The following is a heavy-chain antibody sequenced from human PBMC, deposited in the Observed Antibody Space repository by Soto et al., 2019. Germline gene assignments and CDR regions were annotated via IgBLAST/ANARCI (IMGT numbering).Heavy chain of an antibody. J-gene: IGHJ3*02. CDR3: ARVRGWGLYAFDI. Sequence: QLQLQESGSGLVKPSQTLSLTCAVSGGSISSGDYSWSWIRQPPGKGLEWIGYIYHSGSTYYNPSLKSRVTITVDRSKNHVSLKVSSVTAADTAVYYCARVRGWGLYAFDIWGQGKMVTVSS. D-gene: IGHD7-27*01. CDR2: IYHSGST. CDR1: GGSISSGDYS. V-gene: IGHV4-30-2*01.